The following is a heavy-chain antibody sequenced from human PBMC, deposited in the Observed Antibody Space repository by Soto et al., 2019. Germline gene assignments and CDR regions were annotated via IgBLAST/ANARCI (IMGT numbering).Heavy chain of an antibody. CDR3: AKDNYWSYDY. CDR1: VFTFSSQL. Sequence: GGSLRLSCAASVFTFSSQLMHWVRQAPGKGLVWVSHIGPDGSSTRDADSVQGRFTISRDNAKNTLFLQMNSLRDENTAVYYCAKDNYWSYDYWGQGILVAVSS. J-gene: IGHJ4*02. V-gene: IGHV3-74*01. CDR2: IGPDGSST. D-gene: IGHD2-8*02.